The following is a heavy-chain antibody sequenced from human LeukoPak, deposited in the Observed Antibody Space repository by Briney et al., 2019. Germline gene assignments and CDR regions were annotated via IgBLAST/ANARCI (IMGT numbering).Heavy chain of an antibody. CDR1: GGSFSGYY. J-gene: IGHJ4*02. CDR2: INHSGST. V-gene: IGHV4-34*01. Sequence: SETLSLTCAVYGGSFSGYYWSWIRQPPGNGLEWIGEINHSGSTNYNPSLKSRVTISVDTSKNQFSLKLSSVTAADTAVYYCGFYYYDSSGYYLIDYWGQGTLVTVSS. CDR3: GFYYYDSSGYYLIDY. D-gene: IGHD3-22*01.